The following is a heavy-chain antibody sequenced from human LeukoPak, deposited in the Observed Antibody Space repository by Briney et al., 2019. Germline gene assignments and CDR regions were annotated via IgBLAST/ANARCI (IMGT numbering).Heavy chain of an antibody. J-gene: IGHJ3*02. CDR1: GYSFTSYW. D-gene: IGHD1-26*01. V-gene: IGHV5-51*01. Sequence: GESLKISCKGSGYSFTSYWIGWVRQMPGKGLEWMGIIYPGDSDTRYSPSFQGQVTISADKSISTAYLQWSSLKASDTAMYYCARVVLVVGATGDAFDIWGQGTMVTVSS. CDR3: ARVVLVVGATGDAFDI. CDR2: IYPGDSDT.